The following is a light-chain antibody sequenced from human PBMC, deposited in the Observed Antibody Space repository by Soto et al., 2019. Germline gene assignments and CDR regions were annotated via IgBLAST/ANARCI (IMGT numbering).Light chain of an antibody. V-gene: IGKV2-28*01. CDR3: MQALQTPYT. Sequence: EIVMTQSPPSLTVTPGEPASISCSSSQRLLHSNGNIFLDWYLQKPGQSQQLLIYLGFNRASGVPDRVSGSAAGTDFTLKISRVEAEDAGVYYCMQALQTPYTFGQGTKLEIK. CDR2: LGF. CDR1: QRLLHSNGNIF. J-gene: IGKJ2*01.